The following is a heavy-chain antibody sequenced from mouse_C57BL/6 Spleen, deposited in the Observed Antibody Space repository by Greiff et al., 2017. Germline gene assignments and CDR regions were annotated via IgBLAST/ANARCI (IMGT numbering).Heavy chain of an antibody. CDR3: ASPITTVVAYYYAMDY. CDR1: GFTFSDYG. Sequence: EVQRVESGGGLVKPGGSLKLSCAASGFTFSDYGMHWVRQAPEKGLEWVAYISSGSSTIYYADTVKGRFTISRDNAKNTLFLQMTSLRSEDTAMYYCASPITTVVAYYYAMDYWGQGTSVTVSS. D-gene: IGHD1-1*01. V-gene: IGHV5-17*01. J-gene: IGHJ4*01. CDR2: ISSGSSTI.